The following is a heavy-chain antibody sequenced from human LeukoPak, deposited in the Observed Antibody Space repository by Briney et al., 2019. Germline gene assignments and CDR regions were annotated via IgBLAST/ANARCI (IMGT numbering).Heavy chain of an antibody. Sequence: SETLSLTCTVSGGSISPSSHYWGWVRQAPGKGLEWIGSRYYSGSTYYNPSLKSRVTLSVDTSKSQFSLDLNSVTAADTAVYYCARHGAMRAAAAGAAFDIWGQGTMVTVSS. V-gene: IGHV4-39*01. J-gene: IGHJ3*02. CDR3: ARHGAMRAAAAGAAFDI. CDR1: GGSISPSSHY. D-gene: IGHD4/OR15-4a*01. CDR2: RYYSGST.